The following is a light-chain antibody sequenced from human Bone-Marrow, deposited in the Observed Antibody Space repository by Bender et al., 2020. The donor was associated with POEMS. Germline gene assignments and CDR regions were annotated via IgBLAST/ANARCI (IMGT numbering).Light chain of an antibody. J-gene: IGLJ3*02. CDR1: SSDVGRYNY. V-gene: IGLV2-14*03. CDR2: DVT. Sequence: QSALTQPASVSGSPGQSITISCTGTSSDVGRYNYVSWYQHHPGRAPIVIIYDVTYRPSGVSNRFSGSKSGNTASLTISGLQAEDEAEYFCASYISSSTPWVFGGGTKLTVL. CDR3: ASYISSSTPWV.